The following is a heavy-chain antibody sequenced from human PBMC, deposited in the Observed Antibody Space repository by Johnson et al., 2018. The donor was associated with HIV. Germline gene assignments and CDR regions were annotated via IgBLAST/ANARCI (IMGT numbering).Heavy chain of an antibody. CDR1: GFTFSSYG. J-gene: IGHJ3*02. V-gene: IGHV3-33*03. CDR2: IWHDGRDV. D-gene: IGHD2-21*01. Sequence: QVQLVESGGGVVQPGTSLRLSCAASGFTFSSYGIHWVRQAPGKGLEWVAFIWHDGRDVYYADSVKGRFTVSRDNSKNAVYLQMNSLGAGDTAVYYCAKDRVVIAAHDAFDIWGQGTMVTVSS. CDR3: AKDRVVIAAHDAFDI.